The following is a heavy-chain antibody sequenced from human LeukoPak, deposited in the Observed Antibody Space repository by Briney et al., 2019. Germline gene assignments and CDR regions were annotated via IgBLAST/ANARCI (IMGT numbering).Heavy chain of an antibody. CDR3: ARRGSGYPFDY. D-gene: IGHD3-22*01. J-gene: IGHJ4*02. CDR1: GGSIGSYY. Sequence: SETLSLTCTVSGGSIGSYYWSWIRQPPGKGLEWIGYIYYSGSTNYNPSLKSRVTISVDTSKNQFSLKLSSVTAADTAVYYCARRGSGYPFDYWGQGTLVTVSS. V-gene: IGHV4-59*01. CDR2: IYYSGST.